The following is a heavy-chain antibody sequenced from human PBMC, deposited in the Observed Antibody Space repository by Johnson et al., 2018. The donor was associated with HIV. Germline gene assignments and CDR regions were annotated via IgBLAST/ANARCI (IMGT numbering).Heavy chain of an antibody. J-gene: IGHJ3*02. CDR2: ISWNSGSI. CDR1: GFTFSSYA. CDR3: AKDIATTTDAFDI. D-gene: IGHD4-17*01. V-gene: IGHV3-9*01. Sequence: VQLVESGGGLVQPGGSLRLSCAASGFTFSSYAMSWVRQAPGKGLEWVSAISWNSGSIGYADSVKGRFTISRDNAKNSLYLQMNSLRAEDTALYYCAKDIATTTDAFDIWGQGTMVTVSS.